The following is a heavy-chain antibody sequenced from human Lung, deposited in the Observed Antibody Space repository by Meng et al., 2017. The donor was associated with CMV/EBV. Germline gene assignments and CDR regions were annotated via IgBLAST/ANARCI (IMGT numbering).Heavy chain of an antibody. D-gene: IGHD3-10*01. V-gene: IGHV1-2*02. CDR2: INPNSGGT. CDR1: GYTFTGYY. J-gene: IGHJ4*02. CDR3: ARALLFITMVRGAIGD. Sequence: ASVKVSCKASGYTFTGYYMHWVRQAPGQGLEWMGWINPNSGGTNYAQKFQGRVTMTRDTSISTAYMELSRLRSDDTAVYYCARALLFITMVRGAIGDWGQGPLVPVSS.